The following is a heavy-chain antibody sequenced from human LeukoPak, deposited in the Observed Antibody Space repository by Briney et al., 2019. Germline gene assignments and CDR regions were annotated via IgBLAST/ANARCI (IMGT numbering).Heavy chain of an antibody. D-gene: IGHD5-24*01. J-gene: IGHJ5*02. V-gene: IGHV4-31*03. CDR3: ARGHPITSFDP. CDR1: GGSISSGGYY. CDR2: IYYSGST. Sequence: PSQTLSLTCTVSGGSISSGGYYWSWIRQHPGKGLEWIGYIYYSGSTYYNPPLKSRVTISVDTSKNQFSLKLSSVTAADTAVYYCARGHPITSFDPWGQGTLVTVSS.